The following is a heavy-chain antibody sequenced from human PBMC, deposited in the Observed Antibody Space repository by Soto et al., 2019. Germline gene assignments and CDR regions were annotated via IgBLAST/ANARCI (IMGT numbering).Heavy chain of an antibody. V-gene: IGHV3-7*01. J-gene: IGHJ6*02. CDR2: IKQDGSEK. CDR3: ARGLGIFGVVRTMDV. D-gene: IGHD3-3*01. CDR1: GFTFSSYW. Sequence: PGGSLRLSCAASGFTFSSYWMSWVRQAPGKGLEWVANIKQDGSEKYYVDSVKGRFTISRDNAKNSLYLQMNSLRAEDTAVYYCARGLGIFGVVRTMDVWGQGTTVTVS.